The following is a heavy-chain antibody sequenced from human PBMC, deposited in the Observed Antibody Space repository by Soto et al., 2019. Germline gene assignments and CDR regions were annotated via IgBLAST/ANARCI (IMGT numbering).Heavy chain of an antibody. CDR2: ISGSGFKK. CDR3: AKNQGVELVPLATVDWFDP. D-gene: IGHD1-26*01. V-gene: IGHV3-23*01. Sequence: GGSLRLSCAASGFAFSAYAMSWVRQAPGKGLEWISSISGSGFKKYYADSVKGRFTISRDNSKSTVYLELNNLSAEDTAVYHCAKNQGVELVPLATVDWFDPWGQGSVVTVS. J-gene: IGHJ5*02. CDR1: GFAFSAYA.